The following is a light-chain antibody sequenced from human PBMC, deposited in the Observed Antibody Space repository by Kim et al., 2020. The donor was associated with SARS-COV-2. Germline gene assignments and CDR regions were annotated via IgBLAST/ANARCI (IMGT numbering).Light chain of an antibody. J-gene: IGKJ2*01. CDR3: QKYNSAPYT. V-gene: IGKV1-27*01. CDR1: QGISNY. CDR2: AAS. Sequence: ASVGARITITCPASQGISNYLAWYQQKPGKVPKLLIYAASTLESGVPSRFSGSGSGTDFTLTISSLQPEDVATYYCQKYNSAPYTFGQGTKLEI.